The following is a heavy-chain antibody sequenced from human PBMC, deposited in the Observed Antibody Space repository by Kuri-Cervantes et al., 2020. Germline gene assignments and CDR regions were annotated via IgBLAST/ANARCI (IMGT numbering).Heavy chain of an antibody. CDR3: AKDRGYSYGYNYYGMDV. J-gene: IGHJ6*02. V-gene: IGHV3-30-3*01. D-gene: IGHD3-16*02. CDR2: ISYDGSNK. Sequence: GESLKISCAASGITFSSYAMHWVRQAPGKGLEWVAVISYDGSNKYYADSVKGRFTISRDNSKNTLYLQMNSLRAEDTAIYYCAKDRGYSYGYNYYGMDVWGQGTTVTVSS. CDR1: GITFSSYA.